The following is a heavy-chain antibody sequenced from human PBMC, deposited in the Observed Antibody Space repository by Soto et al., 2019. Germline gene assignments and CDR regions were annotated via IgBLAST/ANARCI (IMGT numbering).Heavy chain of an antibody. CDR3: ARRYGDYFDY. V-gene: IGHV4-59*08. D-gene: IGHD4-17*01. Sequence: SETLSLTCTASGGSISSYYWSWIRQPPGKGLEWIGYIYYSGSTNYNPSLKSRVTISVDTSKNQFSLKLSSVTAADTAVYYCARRYGDYFDYWGQGTLVTVSS. CDR1: GGSISSYY. J-gene: IGHJ4*02. CDR2: IYYSGST.